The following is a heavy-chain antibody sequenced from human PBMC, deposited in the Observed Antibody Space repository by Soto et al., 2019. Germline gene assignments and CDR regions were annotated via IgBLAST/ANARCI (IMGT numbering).Heavy chain of an antibody. J-gene: IGHJ6*03. D-gene: IGHD6-13*01. CDR1: GFTFSSYS. CDR3: ARQPRGYYYYYMDV. Sequence: GGSLRLSCAASGFTFSSYSMNWVRQAPGKGLEWVSSISSSSSYIYYADSVKGRFTISRDNAKNSLYLQMNSLRSDDTAVYYCARQPRGYYYYYMDVWGKGTTVTVSS. CDR2: ISSSSSYI. V-gene: IGHV3-21*04.